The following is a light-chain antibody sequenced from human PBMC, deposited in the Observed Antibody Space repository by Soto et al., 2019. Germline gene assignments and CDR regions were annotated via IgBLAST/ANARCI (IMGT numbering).Light chain of an antibody. J-gene: IGKJ1*01. V-gene: IGKV3-15*01. Sequence: IMVTQSPATLSVTQGERANLSCRASQSVSSNLARYQQKPGQAPRLLIYGASARATGIPARFSGSGSGTEFTLTISSLQSEDFAVYYCQQYNNWPRTFGQRTKVDI. CDR3: QQYNNWPRT. CDR1: QSVSSN. CDR2: GAS.